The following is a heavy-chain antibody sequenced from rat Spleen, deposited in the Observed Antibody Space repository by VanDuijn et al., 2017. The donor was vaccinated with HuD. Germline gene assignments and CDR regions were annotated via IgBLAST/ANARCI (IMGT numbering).Heavy chain of an antibody. J-gene: IGHJ3*01. Sequence: EVQLVESGGGSVQPGRSMKLSCAASGFTFSNYDMAWVRQAPTKGLEWVASISTGGGNTYYRDYVKGRFTIYRDNAKSTRYLQMDRLRSEDTATYYCARVPGITLFGWFAYWGQGTLVTVSS. CDR1: GFTFSNYD. D-gene: IGHD1-4*01. CDR2: ISTGGGNT. V-gene: IGHV5-25*01. CDR3: ARVPGITLFGWFAY.